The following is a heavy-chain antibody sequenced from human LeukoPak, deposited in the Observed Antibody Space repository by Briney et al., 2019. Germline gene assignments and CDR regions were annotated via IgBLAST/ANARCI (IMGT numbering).Heavy chain of an antibody. CDR1: SGSISSTSYY. J-gene: IGHJ4*02. V-gene: IGHV4-39*07. Sequence: SETLSLTCTVSSGSISSTSYYWGWIRQPPGMGLEWIGSMYYSGSTYYNPSLKSRVTISVDTSKSQFSLRLSSVTAADTAVYYCAREMRSPRGGFDYWDQGTLVTVSS. CDR3: AREMRSPRGGFDY. CDR2: MYYSGST. D-gene: IGHD3-10*01.